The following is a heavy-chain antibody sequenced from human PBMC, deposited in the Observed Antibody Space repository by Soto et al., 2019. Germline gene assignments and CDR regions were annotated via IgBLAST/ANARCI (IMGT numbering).Heavy chain of an antibody. J-gene: IGHJ4*02. Sequence: SETLSLTCTVSGGSISSSSYYWGWIRQPPGKGLEWIGSIYYSGSTYYNPSLKSRVTISVDTSKNQFSLKLSSVTDADTAVYYSARARRVAAASDYWGQGTLVTVSS. CDR3: ARARRVAAASDY. CDR2: IYYSGST. V-gene: IGHV4-39*01. CDR1: GGSISSSSYY. D-gene: IGHD6-13*01.